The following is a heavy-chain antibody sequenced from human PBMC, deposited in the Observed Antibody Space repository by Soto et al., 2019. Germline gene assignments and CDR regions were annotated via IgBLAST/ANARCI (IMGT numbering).Heavy chain of an antibody. CDR1: GFSLSNARMG. J-gene: IGHJ4*02. CDR2: IFSNDEK. D-gene: IGHD6-13*01. CDR3: ARIYSSSWYGYYFDY. Sequence: QVTLKQSGPVLVKPTETLTLTCTVSGFSLSNARMGVSWIRQPPGKALEWLAHIFSNDEKSYSTSLKSRLTISKDTSKSQVVLTMTNMDPVYTVTYYCARIYSSSWYGYYFDYWGQGTLVTVSS. V-gene: IGHV2-26*01.